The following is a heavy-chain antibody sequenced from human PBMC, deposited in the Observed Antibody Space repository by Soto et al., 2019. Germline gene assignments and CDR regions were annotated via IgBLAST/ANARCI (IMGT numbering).Heavy chain of an antibody. CDR1: GFTFSSYV. V-gene: IGHV3-30*01. D-gene: IGHD3-22*01. CDR3: VRDQYYYDTRGHFDI. J-gene: IGHJ3*02. Sequence: GGSLRLSCSASGFTFSSYVMHWVRQAPGKGLDWLAFILFDGSDKLYADSVKGRFTISRDNSQNTLYLQMNSLRAEDTALYYCVRDQYYYDTRGHFDIWGQGTMVTVSS. CDR2: ILFDGSDK.